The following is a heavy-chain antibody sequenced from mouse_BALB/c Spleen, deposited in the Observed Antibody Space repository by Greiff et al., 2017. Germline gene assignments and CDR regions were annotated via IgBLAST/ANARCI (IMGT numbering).Heavy chain of an antibody. D-gene: IGHD1-1*01. V-gene: IGHV1-54*01. Sequence: VQLQQSGAELVRPGTSVKVSCKASGYAFTNYLIEWVKQRPGQGLEWIGVINPGSGGTNYNEKFKGKATLTADKSSSTAYMQLSSLTSDDSAVYFCARGDTTDYYYAMDYWGQGTSVTVSS. CDR1: GYAFTNYL. J-gene: IGHJ4*01. CDR2: INPGSGGT. CDR3: ARGDTTDYYYAMDY.